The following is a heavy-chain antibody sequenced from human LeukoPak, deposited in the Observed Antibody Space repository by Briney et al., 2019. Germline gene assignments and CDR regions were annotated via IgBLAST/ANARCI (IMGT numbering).Heavy chain of an antibody. CDR1: GGSISSYY. V-gene: IGHV4-59*01. CDR2: IYYSGST. CDR3: ARVMIADAFDI. J-gene: IGHJ3*02. Sequence: SETLSLTCTVSGGSISSYYWSWRRQPAGKGLEWIGYIYYSGSTNYNPSLKSRVTISVDTSKNQFSLKLSSVTAADTAVYYCARVMIADAFDIWGQGTMVTVSS. D-gene: IGHD3-22*01.